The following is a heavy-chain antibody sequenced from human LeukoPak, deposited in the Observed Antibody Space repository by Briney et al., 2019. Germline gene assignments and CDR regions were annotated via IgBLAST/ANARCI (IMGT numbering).Heavy chain of an antibody. CDR2: INPNSGDT. J-gene: IGHJ4*02. V-gene: IGHV1-2*02. CDR1: GYTFTAYY. D-gene: IGHD3-9*01. Sequence: ASVKVSCKASGYTFTAYYMHWVRQAPGKGLEWMGWINPNSGDTNYAQEFQGRVTMTRDTSIRTVYMELSRLRSDDTAVYYCARHFNLKGFDSWGQGTLITVSS. CDR3: ARHFNLKGFDS.